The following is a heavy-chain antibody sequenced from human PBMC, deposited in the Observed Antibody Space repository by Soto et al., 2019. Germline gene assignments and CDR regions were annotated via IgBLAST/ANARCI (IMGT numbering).Heavy chain of an antibody. CDR3: ARDVGTQLDFWSTSGMDV. V-gene: IGHV3-30*04. D-gene: IGHD3-3*01. Sequence: QVQLVESGGGVVQPGRSLRLSCAASGSTFSDDAMHWVRQAPGKGLEWVAVITYDGSSQQYADSVRGRFTISRDNSKNMLFLQMSSLRGDDTAVYYCARDVGTQLDFWSTSGMDVWGQGTTVTVSS. CDR2: ITYDGSSQ. J-gene: IGHJ6*02. CDR1: GSTFSDDA.